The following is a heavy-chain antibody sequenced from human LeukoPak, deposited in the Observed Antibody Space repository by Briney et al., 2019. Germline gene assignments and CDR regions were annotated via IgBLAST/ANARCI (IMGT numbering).Heavy chain of an antibody. Sequence: PGRSLRLSCAAAGLTFDSYDMYWVRQSPGKGPEWVSYISASGISIKYADSVKGRFTISRDNAKNVVYLQMDSLRAEDTAVYYCVPPAAGLHRTISTEYFQHWGQGTPVIVSS. CDR2: ISASGISI. J-gene: IGHJ1*01. CDR3: VPPAAGLHRTISTEYFQH. V-gene: IGHV3-48*03. CDR1: GLTFDSYD. D-gene: IGHD6-13*01.